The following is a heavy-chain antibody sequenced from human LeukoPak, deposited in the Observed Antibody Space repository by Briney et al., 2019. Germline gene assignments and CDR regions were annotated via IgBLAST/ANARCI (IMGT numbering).Heavy chain of an antibody. J-gene: IGHJ4*02. CDR2: IYYSGST. Sequence: PSGTLSLTCAVYGGSFSGYYWGWIRQPPGKGLEWIGSIYYSGSTYYNPSLKSRVTISVDTSKNQFSLKLSSVTAADTAVYYCARVKQQLDNYYFDYWGQGTLVTVSS. D-gene: IGHD6-13*01. V-gene: IGHV4-34*01. CDR3: ARVKQQLDNYYFDY. CDR1: GGSFSGYY.